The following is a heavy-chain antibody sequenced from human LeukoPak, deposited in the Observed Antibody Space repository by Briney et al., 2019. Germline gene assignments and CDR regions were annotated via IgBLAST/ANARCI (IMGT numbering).Heavy chain of an antibody. CDR3: ARTPGQWLVPRDY. D-gene: IGHD6-19*01. Sequence: ASVKVSCKASGYTFTSYDIHWVRQATGQGLEWMGRMNPNRGDTDYAQKFQGRVTMTRDTSTSTVYMELSSLRSEDTAVYYCARTPGQWLVPRDYWGQGTLVTVSS. CDR2: MNPNRGDT. J-gene: IGHJ4*02. V-gene: IGHV1-8*01. CDR1: GYTFTSYD.